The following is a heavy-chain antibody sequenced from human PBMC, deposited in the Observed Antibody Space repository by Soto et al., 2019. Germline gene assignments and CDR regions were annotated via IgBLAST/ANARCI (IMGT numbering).Heavy chain of an antibody. CDR3: ARGGGPYVWFNEF. J-gene: IGHJ4*02. CDR1: GGLFSSFA. Sequence: QEQLLQSGAEVKKPGSSVKVSCKDSGGLFSSFAISWVRQAPGQGPEWMGGIIPVFGTTNYAQKFQGRVTITADESTNTAYMELSSLTSDDTAMYYCARGGGPYVWFNEFWGQGTQVTVSS. D-gene: IGHD3-16*01. CDR2: IIPVFGTT. V-gene: IGHV1-69*01.